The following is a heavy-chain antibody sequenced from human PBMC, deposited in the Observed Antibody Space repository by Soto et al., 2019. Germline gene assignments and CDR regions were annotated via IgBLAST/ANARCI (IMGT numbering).Heavy chain of an antibody. J-gene: IGHJ4*02. D-gene: IGHD2-2*01. V-gene: IGHV3-7*01. CDR3: ARRSSNESAAAY. CDR2: IKADXGVN. CDR1: GVTCSRFL. Sequence: GSIRLCKGASGVTCSRFLMSGVRQSPRESLESLANIKADXGVNFYVASVTCGFTNYRDKANKSLYLQMNSLRAEDTALYSCARRSSNESAAAYGGKRTLVTVSS.